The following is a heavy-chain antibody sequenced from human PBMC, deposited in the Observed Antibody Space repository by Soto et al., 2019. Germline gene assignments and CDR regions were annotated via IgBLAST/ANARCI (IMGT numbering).Heavy chain of an antibody. CDR2: INHSGST. J-gene: IGHJ4*02. Sequence: LSETLSLTCAVYGGSFSGYYWSWIRQPPGKGLEWIGEINHSGSTNYNPSLKSRVTISVDTSKNQFSLKLSSVTAADTAVYYCARSIVQSKGYIDYWGQGTLVTVSS. D-gene: IGHD2-2*02. CDR3: ARSIVQSKGYIDY. V-gene: IGHV4-34*01. CDR1: GGSFSGYY.